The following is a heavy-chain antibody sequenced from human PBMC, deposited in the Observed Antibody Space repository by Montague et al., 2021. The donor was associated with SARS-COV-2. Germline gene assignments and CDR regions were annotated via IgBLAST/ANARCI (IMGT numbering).Heavy chain of an antibody. CDR2: IYYSGST. Sequence: SETLSLTCTVSGGSISNYYWSWIRQPPGRGLEWIGYIYYSGSTDYSPSLKSRVTISLDTSKNQSSLKVTSVTAADTAVYYCARGGGYYNYGLGVWGPGTTVTVSS. D-gene: IGHD3-22*01. V-gene: IGHV4-59*01. CDR3: ARGGGYYNYGLGV. CDR1: GGSISNYY. J-gene: IGHJ6*02.